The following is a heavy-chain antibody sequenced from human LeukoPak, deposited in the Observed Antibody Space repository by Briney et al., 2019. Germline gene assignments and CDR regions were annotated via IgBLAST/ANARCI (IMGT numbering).Heavy chain of an antibody. Sequence: PGGSLRLSCAASGFTFSSYGMHWVRQAPGKGLEWVAVIPYDGSNKYYADSVKGRFTISRDNSKNTLYLQMNSLRAEDTAVYYCAKERSSGYLDAFDIWGQGTMVTVSS. CDR3: AKERSSGYLDAFDI. V-gene: IGHV3-30*18. D-gene: IGHD3-22*01. CDR2: IPYDGSNK. CDR1: GFTFSSYG. J-gene: IGHJ3*02.